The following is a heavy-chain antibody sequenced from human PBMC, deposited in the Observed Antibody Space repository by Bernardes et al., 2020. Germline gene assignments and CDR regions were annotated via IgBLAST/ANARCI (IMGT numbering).Heavy chain of an antibody. J-gene: IGHJ4*02. CDR2: ISDSGGNT. D-gene: IGHD3-10*01. CDR1: DLTLRNYA. CDR3: ATGRGSFFDH. V-gene: IGHV3-23*01. Sequence: GGSLRLSCADVDLTLRNYALYWVRRAPGKGLEWVSGISDSGGNTFYADSVKGRFTISRDNARNTVYLHMHSLSVSDSAIYYCATGRGSFFDHWGRGTLVTVSS.